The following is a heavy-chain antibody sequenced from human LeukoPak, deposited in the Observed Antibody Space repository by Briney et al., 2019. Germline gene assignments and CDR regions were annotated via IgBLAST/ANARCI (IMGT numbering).Heavy chain of an antibody. V-gene: IGHV4-59*01. D-gene: IGHD3-16*01. Sequence: PSETLSLTCTVSGGSISSYYWSWIRQPPGKGLEWIGYIYYSGSTNYNPSLKSRVTISVDTSKNQFSLKLSSVTAADTAVYYCAQGTIGALDIWGQGTMVTVSS. CDR2: IYYSGST. CDR3: AQGTIGALDI. CDR1: GGSISSYY. J-gene: IGHJ3*02.